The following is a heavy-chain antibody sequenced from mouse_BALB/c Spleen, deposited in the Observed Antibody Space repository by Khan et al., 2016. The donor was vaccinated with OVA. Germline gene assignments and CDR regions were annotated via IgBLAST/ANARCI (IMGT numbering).Heavy chain of an antibody. Sequence: EVQLQESGPGLVKPSQSLSLTCTVTGYSITSNYAWNWIRQFPGNKLEWMGYISYRDSTSYNPSLKSRISITRYTSKNQFFLQLNSVTTEDTATYYCARGNYYGYAMDYWGQGTSVTVSS. CDR2: ISYRDST. V-gene: IGHV3-2*02. D-gene: IGHD1-1*01. CDR3: ARGNYYGYAMDY. J-gene: IGHJ4*01. CDR1: GYSITSNYA.